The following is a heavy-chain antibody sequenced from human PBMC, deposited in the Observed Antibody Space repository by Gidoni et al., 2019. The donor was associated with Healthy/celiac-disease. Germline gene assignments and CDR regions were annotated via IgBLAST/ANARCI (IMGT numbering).Heavy chain of an antibody. CDR2: IYYSGST. V-gene: IGHV4-39*01. CDR3: ALSTVYRAPPSYYYYGMDV. Sequence: QLQLQESGPGLVKPSETLSLTCTVSGGSISSSSYYWGWIRQPPGKGLEWIGSIYYSGSTYYNPSLKSRVTISVDTSKNQFSLKLSSVTAADTAVYYCALSTVYRAPPSYYYYGMDVWGQGTTVTVSS. J-gene: IGHJ6*02. D-gene: IGHD1-20*01. CDR1: GGSISSSSYY.